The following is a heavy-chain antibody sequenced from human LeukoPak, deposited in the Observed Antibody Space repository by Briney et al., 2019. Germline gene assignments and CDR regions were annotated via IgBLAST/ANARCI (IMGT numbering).Heavy chain of an antibody. CDR1: GFTFGDYA. D-gene: IGHD4-17*01. CDR2: IRSKVYGGTT. CDR3: ARVVRRDDAFDI. V-gene: IGHV3-49*03. Sequence: GGSLRLSCTASGFTFGDYAMSWFRQAPGKGLEWVGFIRSKVYGGTTEYAASVKGRFTISRDDSKSIAYLQMNSLKTEDTAVYYCARVVRRDDAFDIWGQGTMVTVSS. J-gene: IGHJ3*02.